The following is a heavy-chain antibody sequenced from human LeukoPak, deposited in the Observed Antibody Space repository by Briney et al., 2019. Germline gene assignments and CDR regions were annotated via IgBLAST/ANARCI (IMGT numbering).Heavy chain of an antibody. CDR3: AKDKAPLYSGYDWDLDF. D-gene: IGHD5-12*01. J-gene: IGHJ4*02. CDR2: ISSSSTTI. Sequence: PGGSLRLSCAASGFTFSSYSMNWVRQAPGKGLEWVSYISSSSTTIYYADSVKGRFTISRDNAKNSLYLQMNSLRAEDTAFYYCAKDKAPLYSGYDWDLDFWGQGTLVTVSS. CDR1: GFTFSSYS. V-gene: IGHV3-48*01.